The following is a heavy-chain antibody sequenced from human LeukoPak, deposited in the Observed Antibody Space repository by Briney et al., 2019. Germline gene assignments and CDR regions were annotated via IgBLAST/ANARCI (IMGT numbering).Heavy chain of an antibody. CDR1: GATFGSHS. CDR2: IIPIFGTA. V-gene: IGHV1-69*06. CDR3: ARDTSGSYYDTHAFDI. Sequence: SVKVSCKASGATFGSHSISWVRQAPVQGLEWMGGIIPIFGTANYAQKFQGRVTITADKSTSTAYMELSSLRSEDTAVYYCARDTSGSYYDTHAFDIWGQGTMVTVSS. D-gene: IGHD1-26*01. J-gene: IGHJ3*02.